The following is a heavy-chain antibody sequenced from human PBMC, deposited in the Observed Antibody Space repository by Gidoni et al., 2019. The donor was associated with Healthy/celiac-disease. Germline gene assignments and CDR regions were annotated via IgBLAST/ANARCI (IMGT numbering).Heavy chain of an antibody. CDR3: VKDRSGRPFRDAFDI. CDR1: AFTFSSYA. J-gene: IGHJ3*02. Sequence: EVQLVESGGGLVQPGGSLRLSCSASAFTFSSYAIHWVRQAPGKGLEYVSAIISNGGSTYYADSVKGRFTISRDNSKNTLYLQMSSLRAEDTAVYYCVKDRSGRPFRDAFDIWGQGTMVTVSS. V-gene: IGHV3-64D*06. D-gene: IGHD2-15*01. CDR2: IISNGGST.